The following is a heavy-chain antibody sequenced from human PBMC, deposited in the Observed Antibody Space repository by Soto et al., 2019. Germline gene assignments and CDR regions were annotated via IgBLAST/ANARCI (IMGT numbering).Heavy chain of an antibody. Sequence: ASLKVSCKASGYTFTSYGISWVRQAPGQGLEWMGWISAYNGNTNYAQKLQGRVTMTTDTSTSTAYMELRSLRSDDTAVYYCARDRPRIAVAGSIDYWGQGTLVTVSS. D-gene: IGHD6-19*01. CDR1: GYTFTSYG. CDR3: ARDRPRIAVAGSIDY. J-gene: IGHJ4*02. CDR2: ISAYNGNT. V-gene: IGHV1-18*01.